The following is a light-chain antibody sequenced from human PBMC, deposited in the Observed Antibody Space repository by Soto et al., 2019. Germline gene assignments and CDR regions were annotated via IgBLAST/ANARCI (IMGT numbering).Light chain of an antibody. V-gene: IGKV3-20*01. Sequence: EIVLTQSPGTLSLSPGETATLSCRASQTISNTYLAWYQQKPGQAPRLLIYGASTRATGIPGRFSGSGSGTVFTLTVNRLEPEDFAVYYCQQYGSSPRTFGQGTKVEI. CDR1: QTISNTY. J-gene: IGKJ1*01. CDR3: QQYGSSPRT. CDR2: GAS.